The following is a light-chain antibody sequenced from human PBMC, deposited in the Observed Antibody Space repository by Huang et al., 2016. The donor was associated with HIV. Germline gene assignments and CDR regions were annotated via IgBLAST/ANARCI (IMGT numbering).Light chain of an antibody. CDR3: QQYDNVPFT. CDR1: HDVTKY. V-gene: IGKV1-33*01. J-gene: IGKJ3*01. CDR2: DVS. Sequence: DTQMTQSPSSLSASIGDRVTITCQASHDVTKYLNGYQQKPGKAPKLLIYDVSNLERGVPSMFSGSGSGTDVTFTINSLQAEDFATYYCQQYDNVPFTFGPGTRVDIK.